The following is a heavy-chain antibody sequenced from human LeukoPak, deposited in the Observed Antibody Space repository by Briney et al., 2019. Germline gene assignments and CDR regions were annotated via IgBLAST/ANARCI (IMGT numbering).Heavy chain of an antibody. V-gene: IGHV4-59*12. CDR1: GGSISSYY. J-gene: IGHJ5*02. CDR3: AGGGHSFGWRGGGGGDWFGG. CDR2: IYYSGST. D-gene: IGHD3-16*01. Sequence: PSETLSLTCTVSGGSISSYYWSWIRQPPGKGLEWIGYIYYSGSTNYNPSLKSRVTISVDTSKNQFSLKLSSVTAADAAVYYGAGGGHSFGWRGGGGGDWFGGWGQGGLVSVSS.